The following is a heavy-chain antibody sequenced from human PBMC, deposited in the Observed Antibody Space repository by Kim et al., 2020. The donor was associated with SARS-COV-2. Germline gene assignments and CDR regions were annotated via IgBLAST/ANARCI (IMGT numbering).Heavy chain of an antibody. Sequence: TSYADSVKGRFTISRDNAKNTLYLQRNSLRAEDTAVYYCARGGVGAPPNYWGQGTLVTVSS. J-gene: IGHJ4*02. D-gene: IGHD1-26*01. CDR2: T. CDR3: ARGGVGAPPNY. V-gene: IGHV3-74*01.